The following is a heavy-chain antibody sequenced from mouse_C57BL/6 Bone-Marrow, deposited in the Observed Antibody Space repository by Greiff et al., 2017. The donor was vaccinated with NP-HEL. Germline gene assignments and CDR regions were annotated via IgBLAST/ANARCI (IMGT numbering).Heavy chain of an antibody. J-gene: IGHJ3*01. D-gene: IGHD2-2*01. CDR2: IRLKSDNYAT. Sequence: EVQGVESGGGLVQPGGSMKLSCVASGFTFSNYWMNWVRQSPEKGLEWVAQIRLKSDNYATHYAESVKGRFTISRDDSKSSVYLQMNNLRAEDTGIYYCTRVTRLFAYWGQGTLVTVSA. V-gene: IGHV6-3*01. CDR3: TRVTRLFAY. CDR1: GFTFSNYW.